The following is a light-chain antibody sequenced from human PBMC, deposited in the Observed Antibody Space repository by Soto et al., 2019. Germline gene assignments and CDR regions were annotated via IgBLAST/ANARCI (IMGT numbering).Light chain of an antibody. CDR3: QQYDNLPPFT. Sequence: DIQMTQSPSSRSASVGERVTITCQASQDSSNYLNWYQQKAGKAPMLLIYDASNLETGVPSRFSGSGSGTDFTFTISSLQPEDIATYYCQQYDNLPPFTFGPGTKVDIK. CDR1: QDSSNY. V-gene: IGKV1-33*01. CDR2: DAS. J-gene: IGKJ3*01.